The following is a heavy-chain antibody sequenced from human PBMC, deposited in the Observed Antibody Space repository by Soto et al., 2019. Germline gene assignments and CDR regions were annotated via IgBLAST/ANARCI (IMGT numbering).Heavy chain of an antibody. D-gene: IGHD3-22*01. CDR2: ISAYNGNT. J-gene: IGHJ4*02. Sequence: ASVKVSCKASGYTFTSYGISWVRQAPGQGLEWMGWISAYNGNTNYAQKLQGRVTMTTDTSTSTAYMELRSLRSDDTAVYYCARDPPDSYDSSPYPVYWRQGPLVTVSS. CDR3: ARDPPDSYDSSPYPVY. CDR1: GYTFTSYG. V-gene: IGHV1-18*01.